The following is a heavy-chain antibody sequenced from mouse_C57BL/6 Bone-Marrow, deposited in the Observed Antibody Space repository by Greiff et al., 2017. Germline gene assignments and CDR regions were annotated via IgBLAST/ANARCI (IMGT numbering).Heavy chain of an antibody. CDR2: IWSGGST. J-gene: IGHJ3*01. D-gene: IGHD2-5*01. Sequence: VQLQESGPGLVQPSQSLSITCTVSGFSLTSYGVHWVRQSPGKGLEWLGVIWSGGSTDYNAAFISRLSISKDNSKSQVVFKMNSLQADDTAIYYCARAYYSNCPWFADWGQGTLVTVSA. CDR3: ARAYYSNCPWFAD. CDR1: GFSLTSYG. V-gene: IGHV2-2*01.